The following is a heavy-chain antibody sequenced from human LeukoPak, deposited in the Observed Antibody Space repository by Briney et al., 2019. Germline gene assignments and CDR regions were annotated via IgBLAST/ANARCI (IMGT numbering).Heavy chain of an antibody. CDR2: ISGSGGST. Sequence: PGGSLRLSCAASGFTFSSYAMSWVRQAPGKGLEWVSAISGSGGSTYYADSVKGRFTISRDNSKNTLYLQMNSLRAEDTAVYYCTRDGGIAVAGPEYYFDYWGQGTLVTVSS. CDR3: TRDGGIAVAGPEYYFDY. D-gene: IGHD6-19*01. V-gene: IGHV3-23*01. CDR1: GFTFSSYA. J-gene: IGHJ4*02.